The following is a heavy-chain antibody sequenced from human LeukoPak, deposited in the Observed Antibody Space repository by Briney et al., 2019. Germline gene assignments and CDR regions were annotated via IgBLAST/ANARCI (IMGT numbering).Heavy chain of an antibody. Sequence: SVKVSCKASGGTFSSYAISWVRQAPGQGLEWMGRIIPILGIANYAQKFQGRVTITADKSTSTAYMELSSLRSEDTAVYYCARGYDSSGYYYDYWGQGTLVTVSS. CDR2: IIPILGIA. V-gene: IGHV1-69*04. D-gene: IGHD3-22*01. CDR3: ARGYDSSGYYYDY. CDR1: GGTFSSYA. J-gene: IGHJ4*02.